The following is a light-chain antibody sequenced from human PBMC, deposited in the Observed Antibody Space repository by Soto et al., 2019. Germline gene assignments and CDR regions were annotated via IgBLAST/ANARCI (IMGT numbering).Light chain of an antibody. J-gene: IGKJ1*01. CDR2: GTS. CDR3: QQYGSSPWT. V-gene: IGKV3-20*01. Sequence: EIVLTQSPGTLSLSPGERATLSCRASQSVSSSSLAWYQQKPGRAPRLLIFGTSTRATGIPDRFSGSGSGTDFTLTVSGLEPEDFAVYYCQQYGSSPWTFGQGIKVEIK. CDR1: QSVSSSS.